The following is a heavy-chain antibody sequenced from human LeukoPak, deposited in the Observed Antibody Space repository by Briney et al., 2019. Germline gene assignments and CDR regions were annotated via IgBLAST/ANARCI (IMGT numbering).Heavy chain of an antibody. CDR1: GFSFDDFA. D-gene: IGHD6-13*01. J-gene: IGHJ4*02. CDR2: INWNSASL. CDR3: TRDNSAQIAATGNY. V-gene: IGHV3-9*01. Sequence: GGSLRLSCAASGFSFDDFAMHWVRQAPGKGLEWVSGINWNSASLAYADSVKGRFTISRDNAKNSLHLQMNSLRTEDTALYYCTRDNSAQIAATGNYWGQGILVTVSS.